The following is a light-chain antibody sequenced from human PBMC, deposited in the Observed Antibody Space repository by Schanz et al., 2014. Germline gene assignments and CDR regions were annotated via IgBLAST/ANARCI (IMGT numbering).Light chain of an antibody. V-gene: IGLV2-14*03. CDR1: SSDVGNYNY. J-gene: IGLJ2*01. CDR3: SSYTCRSTHVV. CDR2: DVT. Sequence: QSALTQPASVSGSPGQSITISCTGTSSDVGNYNYVSWYRHHPGKAPKLIIFDVTSRPSGVSNRFSGSKSGNTASLTISGLQAEDEADYYCSSYTCRSTHVVFGGGTKLTVL.